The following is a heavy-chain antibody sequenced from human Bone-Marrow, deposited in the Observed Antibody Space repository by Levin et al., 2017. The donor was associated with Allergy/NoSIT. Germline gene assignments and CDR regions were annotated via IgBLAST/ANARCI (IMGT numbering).Heavy chain of an antibody. D-gene: IGHD3-9*01. CDR1: GGSISSSSYY. Sequence: PSETLSLTCTVSGGSISSSSYYWGWIRQPPGKGLEWIGSIYYSGSTYYNPSLKSRVTISVDTSKNQFSLKLSSVTAADTAVYYCALGNYDILTGDLGFDYWGQGTLVTVSS. V-gene: IGHV4-39*01. CDR3: ALGNYDILTGDLGFDY. J-gene: IGHJ4*02. CDR2: IYYSGST.